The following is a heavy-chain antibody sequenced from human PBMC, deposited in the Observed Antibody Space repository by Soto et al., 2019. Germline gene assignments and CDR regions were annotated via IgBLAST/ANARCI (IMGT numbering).Heavy chain of an antibody. J-gene: IGHJ4*02. CDR1: GFTFSSYA. V-gene: IGHV3-23*01. Sequence: GSLRLSCAASGFTFSSYAMSWVRQAPGKGLEWVSAISGRGGSTYYADSVKGRFTISRDNSKNTLYLQMNSLRAEDTAVYYCAKDPRGGIEAAGALDYWGQGTLVTVSS. CDR3: AKDPRGGIEAAGALDY. D-gene: IGHD6-13*01. CDR2: ISGRGGST.